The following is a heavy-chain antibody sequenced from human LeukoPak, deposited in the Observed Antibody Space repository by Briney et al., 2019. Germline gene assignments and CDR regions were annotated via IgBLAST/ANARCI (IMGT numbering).Heavy chain of an antibody. CDR1: GYTSTSYH. V-gene: IGHV1-46*01. J-gene: IGHJ4*02. Sequence: ASMKVSCKASGYTSTSYHMHWVRQAPGQGLEWMRIINPSGGSTSYAQRFQGRVTMTRDTSTSTVYMELSSLRSEDTAVYYCARAGYGGNSGGFDYWGQGTLVTVSS. CDR3: ARAGYGGNSGGFDY. D-gene: IGHD4-23*01. CDR2: INPSGGST.